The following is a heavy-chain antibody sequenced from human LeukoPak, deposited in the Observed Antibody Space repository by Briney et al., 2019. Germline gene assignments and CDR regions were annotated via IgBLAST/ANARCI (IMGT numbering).Heavy chain of an antibody. CDR1: GGSITRHY. V-gene: IGHV4-59*08. Sequence: PSETLSLTCAVSGGSITRHYWDWIRQPPGKGLQWIGDIYYTGKINYNPSLKSRVTITLDTSKDHLSLNLTSVLAADTAIYYCVRRDTGWFYFDYWGQGILVTVSS. J-gene: IGHJ4*02. CDR2: IYYTGKI. CDR3: VRRDTGWFYFDY. D-gene: IGHD6-19*01.